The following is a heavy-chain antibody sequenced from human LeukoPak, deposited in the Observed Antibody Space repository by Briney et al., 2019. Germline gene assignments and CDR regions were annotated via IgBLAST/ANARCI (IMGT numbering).Heavy chain of an antibody. V-gene: IGHV4-30-4*01. CDR3: AKGGLATYNWFDP. CDR1: GGSISSGDYY. J-gene: IGHJ5*02. Sequence: PSETLTLTCTVSGGSISSGDYYWSWLRQPPGMGLEWIGDISYSGSTYYNPSLRSRLSISVDRSNNQFSLRLTSVTAADTAVYYCAKGGLATYNWFDPWGQGTLVIVSS. D-gene: IGHD3/OR15-3a*01. CDR2: ISYSGST.